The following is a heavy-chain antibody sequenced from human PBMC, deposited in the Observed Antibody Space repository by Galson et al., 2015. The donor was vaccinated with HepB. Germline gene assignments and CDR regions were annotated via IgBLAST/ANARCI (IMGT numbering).Heavy chain of an antibody. CDR1: GFIFNNYG. CDR2: ISFDGSNK. CDR3: AKDRGIAGRSPFDY. D-gene: IGHD2/OR15-2a*01. V-gene: IGHV3-30*18. Sequence: SLRLSCAASGFIFNNYGMHWVRQAPGKGLEWVAVISFDGSNKNYADSVKGRFIVSRDNSQTTLYLRMNSLRTEDTAVYYCAKDRGIAGRSPFDYWGQGTLVTVSS. J-gene: IGHJ4*02.